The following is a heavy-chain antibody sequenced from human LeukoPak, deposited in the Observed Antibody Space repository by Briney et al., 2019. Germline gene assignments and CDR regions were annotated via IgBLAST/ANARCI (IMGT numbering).Heavy chain of an antibody. J-gene: IGHJ3*02. CDR1: GGSISMSDYY. CDR2: IYYSGST. D-gene: IGHD2-15*01. CDR3: ARRMKLAAKGDAFDI. Sequence: SETLSLTCTVSGGSISMSDYYWGWIRQPPGKGLEWIGSIYYSGSTYYNPSLKSRVTISVDASRSHFSLKLNSVTAADTAVYYCARRMKLAAKGDAFDIWGQGTMVTVSS. V-gene: IGHV4-39*07.